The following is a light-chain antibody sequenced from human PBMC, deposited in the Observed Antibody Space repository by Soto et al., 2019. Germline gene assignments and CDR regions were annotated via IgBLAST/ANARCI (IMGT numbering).Light chain of an antibody. Sequence: ELALTQSPGPLSLSPGARATLSCSVSQSVSSSYLAWYQQKPSQAPRLLIYGVSSRATGVPDRFSGSGSGTDFTLTISRLEPEDFAVFYCQQYGTSPPTFGQGTKVDIK. V-gene: IGKV3-20*01. CDR2: GVS. CDR3: QQYGTSPPT. CDR1: QSVSSSY. J-gene: IGKJ1*01.